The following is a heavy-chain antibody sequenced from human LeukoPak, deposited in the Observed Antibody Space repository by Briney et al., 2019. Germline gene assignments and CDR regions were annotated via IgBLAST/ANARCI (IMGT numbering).Heavy chain of an antibody. J-gene: IGHJ4*02. Sequence: GGSLRLSCAASGFTFSSYAMSWVRQAPGKGLEWVSAISGSGGSTYYADSVKGRFTISRDNSKNTLYLQMNSLRAEDTAVYYCAKVGAYDFWSGHFDYWGQGTLVTVSS. CDR2: ISGSGGST. CDR3: AKVGAYDFWSGHFDY. D-gene: IGHD3-3*01. CDR1: GFTFSSYA. V-gene: IGHV3-23*01.